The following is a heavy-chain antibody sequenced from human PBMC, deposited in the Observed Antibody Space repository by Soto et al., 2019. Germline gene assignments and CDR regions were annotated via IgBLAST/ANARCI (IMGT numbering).Heavy chain of an antibody. D-gene: IGHD3-16*01. CDR3: ASGGVARMDV. V-gene: IGHV1-3*01. CDR2: INAGNGNT. CDR1: GYTFTSYA. Sequence: QVQLVQSGAEVKKPGASVKVSCKASGYTFTSYAMHWVRQAPGQRLEWMGWINAGNGNTKYSQKFQGRVTIPRDTSASPAYMDLTSLRSEATAVYYCASGGVARMDVWGQGTTVTVSS. J-gene: IGHJ6*02.